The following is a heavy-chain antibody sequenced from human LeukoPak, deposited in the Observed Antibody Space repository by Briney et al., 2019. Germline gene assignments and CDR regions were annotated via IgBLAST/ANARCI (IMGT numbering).Heavy chain of an antibody. D-gene: IGHD3-22*01. Sequence: KSGGSLRLSCAASGFTFSSYRMTWVRQAPGKGLEWVSSMSSSSSYIYYADSVKGRFTISRDNAKNSLYLQMNSLRAEDTAVYYCARVAYDSSGDYPDYWGQGTLVTVSS. V-gene: IGHV3-21*01. CDR3: ARVAYDSSGDYPDY. CDR2: MSSSSSYI. J-gene: IGHJ4*02. CDR1: GFTFSSYR.